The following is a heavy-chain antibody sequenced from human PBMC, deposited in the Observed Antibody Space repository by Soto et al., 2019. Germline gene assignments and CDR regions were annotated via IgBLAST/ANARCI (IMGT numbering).Heavy chain of an antibody. Sequence: QVQLQESGPGLVKPSQTLSLTCTFSGGSVSSGGYYWSWIRQHPGKGLEWIGYISYSGSTYYNPSLDSRVTISVNTSKIQFSLKMSSVTAADTSVYYCARDALSRDSIWGQGTLVTVSS. CDR2: ISYSGST. J-gene: IGHJ4*02. V-gene: IGHV4-31*03. CDR1: GGSVSSGGYY. D-gene: IGHD3-22*01. CDR3: ARDALSRDSI.